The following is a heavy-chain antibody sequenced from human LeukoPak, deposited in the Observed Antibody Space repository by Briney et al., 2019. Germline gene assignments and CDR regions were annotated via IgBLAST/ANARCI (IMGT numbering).Heavy chain of an antibody. CDR3: AKLTGTVDYGMDV. Sequence: GGSLRLSCAASGFTFSSYGMHWVRQAPGKGLEWVAVISYDGSNKYYADSVKGRFTISRDNSKNTLYLQMNSLRAEDTAVYYCAKLTGTVDYGMDVWGQGTTVTVSS. CDR2: ISYDGSNK. V-gene: IGHV3-30*18. J-gene: IGHJ6*02. CDR1: GFTFSSYG. D-gene: IGHD4-23*01.